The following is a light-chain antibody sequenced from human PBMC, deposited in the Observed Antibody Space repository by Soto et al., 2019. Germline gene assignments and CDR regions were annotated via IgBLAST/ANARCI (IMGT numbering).Light chain of an antibody. CDR1: QSVSSY. CDR2: ETS. Sequence: EIVLTQSPATLSLSPGERATLSCRASQSVSSYLAWYQQKPGQAPRLLIYETSNRATGIPARFSGSGSGTDFTLTISSLEPEDFAVYYCQQYGKSPLTFGQGTRVEIK. J-gene: IGKJ1*01. CDR3: QQYGKSPLT. V-gene: IGKV3-11*01.